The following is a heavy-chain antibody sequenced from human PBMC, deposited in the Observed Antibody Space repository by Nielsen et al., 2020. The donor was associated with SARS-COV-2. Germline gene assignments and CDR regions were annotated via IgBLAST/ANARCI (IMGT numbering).Heavy chain of an antibody. CDR2: INPSGGST. CDR1: GGTFSTYA. CDR3: ARDPNKHYDFWRGMPYFDY. V-gene: IGHV1-46*01. D-gene: IGHD3-3*01. J-gene: IGHJ4*02. Sequence: ASVKVSCKASGGTFSTYAISWVRQAPGQGLEWMGIINPSGGSTTYAQKFQGRVTMTRDTSTSTVYMELSSLRSEDTAVYYCARDPNKHYDFWRGMPYFDYWGQGTLVTVSS.